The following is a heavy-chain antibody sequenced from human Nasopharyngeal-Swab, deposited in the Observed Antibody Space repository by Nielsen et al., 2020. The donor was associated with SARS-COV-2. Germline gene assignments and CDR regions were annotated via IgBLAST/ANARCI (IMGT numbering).Heavy chain of an antibody. CDR2: IIPIFGTA. D-gene: IGHD6-6*01. Sequence: SVTVPCKASGGTFSSYAISWVRQAPGQGLEWMGGIIPIFGTANYAQKFQGRVTMTRDTSTSTVYMELSSLRSEDTAVYYCARYSSSSYANWFDPWGQGTLVTVSS. CDR1: GGTFSSYA. CDR3: ARYSSSSYANWFDP. V-gene: IGHV1-69*05. J-gene: IGHJ5*02.